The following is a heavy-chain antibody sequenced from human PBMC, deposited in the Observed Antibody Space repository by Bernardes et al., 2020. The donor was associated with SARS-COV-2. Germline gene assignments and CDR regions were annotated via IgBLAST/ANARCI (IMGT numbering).Heavy chain of an antibody. D-gene: IGHD6-25*01. V-gene: IGHV1-69*04. Sequence: SVKVSCKASRGTFSSYAISWVRQAPGQGLERMGTIIPIFGMAKYAQKFQGRVTITAGKSTNTAYMELSSLGFEDTAVYYCARDGDVAAPRTAYGMDVWGKGTEVIVAS. J-gene: IGHJ6*04. CDR2: IIPIFGMA. CDR3: ARDGDVAAPRTAYGMDV. CDR1: RGTFSSYA.